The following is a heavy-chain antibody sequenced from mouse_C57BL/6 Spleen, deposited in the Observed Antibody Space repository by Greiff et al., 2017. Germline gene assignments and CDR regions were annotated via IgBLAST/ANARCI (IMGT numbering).Heavy chain of an antibody. Sequence: QVQLQQSGAELVKPGASVKISCKASGYAFSSYWMNWVKQRPGKGLEWIGQIYPGDGDTNYNGKFKGKATLTADKSCSTAYMQLSSLTSEDSAVYFCARGDYYYSSFDYWGQGTTLTVSS. CDR3: ARGDYYYSSFDY. CDR1: GYAFSSYW. D-gene: IGHD1-1*01. J-gene: IGHJ2*01. CDR2: IYPGDGDT. V-gene: IGHV1-80*01.